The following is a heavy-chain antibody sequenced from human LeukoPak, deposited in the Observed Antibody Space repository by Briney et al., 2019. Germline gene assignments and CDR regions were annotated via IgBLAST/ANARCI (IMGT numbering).Heavy chain of an antibody. Sequence: PSETLSLTCTVSGGSISSGGYYWSWIRQHPGKGLEWIGYIYYSGSTYYNPSLKSRVTISVDRSKNQFSLKLSSVTAADTAVYYCARAFYDSSGYYRYWYFDLWGRGTLVTVSS. D-gene: IGHD3-22*01. CDR3: ARAFYDSSGYYRYWYFDL. V-gene: IGHV4-31*03. CDR2: IYYSGST. CDR1: GGSISSGGYY. J-gene: IGHJ2*01.